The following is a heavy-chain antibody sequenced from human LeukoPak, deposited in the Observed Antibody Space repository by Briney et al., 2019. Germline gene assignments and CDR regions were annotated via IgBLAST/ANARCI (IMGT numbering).Heavy chain of an antibody. CDR3: ARGHYDSSGYPRPYYHYYYMDV. CDR2: IYYSGST. J-gene: IGHJ6*03. V-gene: IGHV4-59*01. D-gene: IGHD3-22*01. Sequence: SGTLSLTCTVSGGSISAYYWTWIRQPPGKGLEWIGYIYYSGSTNYNPSLKSRVTMSVDTSKNQFSLKLSSVTAADTAVYYCARGHYDSSGYPRPYYHYYYMDVWGKGTTVTVSS. CDR1: GGSISAYY.